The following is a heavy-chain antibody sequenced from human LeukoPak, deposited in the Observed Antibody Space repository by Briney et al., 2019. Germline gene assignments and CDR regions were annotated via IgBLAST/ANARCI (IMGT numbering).Heavy chain of an antibody. CDR1: GFTFSSYA. CDR2: ISGSGGST. D-gene: IGHD5-12*01. CDR3: AKVRAIGGGYDFLDY. Sequence: SGGSLRLSCAASGFTFSSYAMSWVRQAPGKGLEWVSAISGSGGSTYYADSVKGRFTISRDNSKNTLYLQMNSLRAEDTAVYYCAKVRAIGGGYDFLDYCGQGTLVTVSS. J-gene: IGHJ4*02. V-gene: IGHV3-23*01.